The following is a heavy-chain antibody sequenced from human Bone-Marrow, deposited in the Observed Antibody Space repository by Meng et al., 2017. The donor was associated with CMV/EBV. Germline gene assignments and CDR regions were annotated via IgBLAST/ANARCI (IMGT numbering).Heavy chain of an antibody. V-gene: IGHV3-48*03. Sequence: GGSLRLSCAASGFTFSSYEMNWVRQAPGKGLEWVSYISGSGNTIYYPDSVKGRFTISRDNAKNSLYLQMNSLRAEDTAVYYCARGRPQDIVLMVYASPNDAFDIWGQGTMVTVS. CDR2: ISGSGNTI. J-gene: IGHJ3*02. CDR3: ARGRPQDIVLMVYASPNDAFDI. CDR1: GFTFSSYE. D-gene: IGHD2-8*01.